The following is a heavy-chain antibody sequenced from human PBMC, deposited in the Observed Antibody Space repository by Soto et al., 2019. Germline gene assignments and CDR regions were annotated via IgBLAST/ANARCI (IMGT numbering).Heavy chain of an antibody. CDR1: GFTFSSYE. Sequence: GGSLRLSCAASGFTFSSYEMNWVRQAPGKGLEWVSYISSSGSTIYYADSVKGRFTISRDNAKNSLYLQMNSLRAEDTAVYYCARDDTAMVNYYYYGMDVWGQGTTVTVSS. D-gene: IGHD5-18*01. CDR3: ARDDTAMVNYYYYGMDV. J-gene: IGHJ6*02. V-gene: IGHV3-48*03. CDR2: ISSSGSTI.